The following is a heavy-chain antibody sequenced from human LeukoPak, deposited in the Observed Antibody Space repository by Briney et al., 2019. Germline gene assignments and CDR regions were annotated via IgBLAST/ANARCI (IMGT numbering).Heavy chain of an antibody. V-gene: IGHV3-21*01. CDR2: ISSSSYI. CDR3: ATFFDKYWFDP. D-gene: IGHD3-3*01. CDR1: GFTFSSYS. J-gene: IGHJ5*02. Sequence: PGGSLRLSCAASGFTFSSYSMNWVCQAPGKGLEWVSSISSSSYIYYADSVKGRFTISRDNAKNSLYLQMNSLRAEDTAVYYCATFFDKYWFDPWGQGTLVTVSS.